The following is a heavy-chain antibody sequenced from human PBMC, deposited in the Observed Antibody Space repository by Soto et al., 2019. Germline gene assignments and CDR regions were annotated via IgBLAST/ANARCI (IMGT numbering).Heavy chain of an antibody. V-gene: IGHV3-74*01. CDR1: GFTFTSYW. D-gene: IGHD6-19*01. J-gene: IGHJ3*02. CDR3: ARGVAATGSAFDI. Sequence: GGSLRLSCAASGFTFTSYWMHWVRQAPGKGLVWVSRVNSDGSSTTYADSVKGRLTISTDNAKNILYLQMNSLRPDDTAMYYCARGVAATGSAFDIWGQGTMVTVSS. CDR2: VNSDGSST.